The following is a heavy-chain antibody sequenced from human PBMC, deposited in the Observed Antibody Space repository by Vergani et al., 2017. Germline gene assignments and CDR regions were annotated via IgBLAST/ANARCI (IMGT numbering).Heavy chain of an antibody. CDR2: IWYDGSNK. CDR1: GFTFSSYG. D-gene: IGHD1-26*01. V-gene: IGHV3-33*01. Sequence: QVQLVESGGGVVQPGRSLRLSCAASGFTFSSYGMHWVRQAPGKGLEWVAVIWYDGSNKFYADSVKGRFTISRDNSKNTLYLQMNSLRAEDTAVYYSAREKGDTPRRDAIDIWGQGTMVTVSS. J-gene: IGHJ3*02. CDR3: AREKGDTPRRDAIDI.